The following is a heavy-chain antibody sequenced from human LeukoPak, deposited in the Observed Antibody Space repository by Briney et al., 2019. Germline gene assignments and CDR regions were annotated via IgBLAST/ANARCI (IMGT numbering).Heavy chain of an antibody. CDR3: ASHDSPNWYFDL. CDR2: IYTSGST. CDR1: GGSVSSYY. D-gene: IGHD2-15*01. Sequence: SDPLSLTCTVSGGSVSSYYWSWIRQPAGKGLEWIGRIYTSGSTNYNPSLKSRVTMSVDTSKNQFSLKLSSVTAADTAVYYCASHDSPNWYFDLWGRGTLVTVSS. J-gene: IGHJ2*01. V-gene: IGHV4-4*07.